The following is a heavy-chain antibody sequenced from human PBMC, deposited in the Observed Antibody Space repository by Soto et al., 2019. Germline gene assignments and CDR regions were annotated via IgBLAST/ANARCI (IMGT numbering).Heavy chain of an antibody. CDR2: INPNSGGT. J-gene: IGHJ6*02. Sequence: ASVKVSCKASGYTFTGYYMHWVRQAPGQGLEWMGWINPNSGGTNYAQKLQGRVTMTRDTSISTAYMGLSRLRSDETAVYYCARGNFDFWSRPQTTHYGMDVWGQGTTVTVSS. CDR3: ARGNFDFWSRPQTTHYGMDV. V-gene: IGHV1-2*02. D-gene: IGHD3-3*01. CDR1: GYTFTGYY.